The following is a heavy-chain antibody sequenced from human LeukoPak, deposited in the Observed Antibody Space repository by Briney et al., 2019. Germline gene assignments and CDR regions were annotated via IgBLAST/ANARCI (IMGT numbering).Heavy chain of an antibody. CDR1: GFTFSNAW. CDR2: IKSKTDGGTT. V-gene: IGHV3-15*01. Sequence: GGSLRLSCAASGFTFSNAWMTWVRQAPGKGLEWVGRIKSKTDGGTTDYAAPVKGRFTISRDDSKNTLYLQMNSLKTEDTAVYYCATDRGIGYYDSPGAFDYWGQGTRVTVSS. CDR3: ATDRGIGYYDSPGAFDY. D-gene: IGHD3-22*01. J-gene: IGHJ4*02.